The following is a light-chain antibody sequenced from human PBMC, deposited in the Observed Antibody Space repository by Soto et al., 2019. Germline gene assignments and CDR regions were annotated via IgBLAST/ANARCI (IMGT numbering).Light chain of an antibody. CDR1: QSVSTS. CDR3: QQYGSSPPLT. Sequence: ILLTQSPGTLSLSPGERATLSCRASQSVSTSLAWYQQKPGQAPRLLIYGASSRATGIPDRFSGSGSGTDFTFTISRLEPEDFAVYYCQQYGSSPPLTFGGGTKVDIK. CDR2: GAS. V-gene: IGKV3-20*01. J-gene: IGKJ4*01.